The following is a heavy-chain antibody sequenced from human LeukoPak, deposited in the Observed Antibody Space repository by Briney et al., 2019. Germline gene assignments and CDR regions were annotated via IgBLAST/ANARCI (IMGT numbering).Heavy chain of an antibody. J-gene: IGHJ4*02. CDR1: GYTFTDYY. CDR2: VDPEDGET. D-gene: IGHD5-12*01. V-gene: IGHV1-69-2*01. Sequence: ASVKISCKVSGYTFTDYYMHWVQQAPGKGLEWMGLVDPEDGETIYAEKFQGRVTITADTSTGTAYMELSSLRPEDTAVYYCATVYSGYENFDYWGQGTLVTVSS. CDR3: ATVYSGYENFDY.